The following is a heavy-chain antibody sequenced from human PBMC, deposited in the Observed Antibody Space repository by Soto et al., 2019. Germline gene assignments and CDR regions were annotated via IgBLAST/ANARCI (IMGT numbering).Heavy chain of an antibody. V-gene: IGHV1-69*01. CDR2: IITIFGTA. CDR1: GVTFSKFI. J-gene: IGHJ6*02. D-gene: IGHD6-19*01. Sequence: QVQLEQSGGEVKKPGSSVKVSCKASGVTFSKFIMTWVRQAPGLGLEWVGGIITIFGTANYAQKFQGRMTITADESTSTAYLEVINLRSEDTSLYYCAKVRYSSPMGYYYGMDVWGQGTEVTGSS. CDR3: AKVRYSSPMGYYYGMDV.